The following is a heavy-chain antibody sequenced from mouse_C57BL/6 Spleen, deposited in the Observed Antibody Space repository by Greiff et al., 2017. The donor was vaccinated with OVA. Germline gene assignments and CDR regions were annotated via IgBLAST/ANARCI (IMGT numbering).Heavy chain of an antibody. CDR2: FYPGSGSI. D-gene: IGHD2-10*01. J-gene: IGHJ3*01. V-gene: IGHV1-62-2*01. Sequence: VQGVESGAELVKPGASVKLSCKASGYTFTEYTIHWVKQRSGQGLEWIGWFYPGSGSIKYNEKFKDKATLTADTSSSTVYMELSRLTSEDSAVYFCARHEGAYPKAWFAYWGQGTLVTVSA. CDR1: GYTFTEYT. CDR3: ARHEGAYPKAWFAY.